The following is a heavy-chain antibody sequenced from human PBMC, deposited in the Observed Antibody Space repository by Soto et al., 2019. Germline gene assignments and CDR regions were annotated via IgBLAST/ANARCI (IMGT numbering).Heavy chain of an antibody. D-gene: IGHD2-21*02. V-gene: IGHV1-18*01. Sequence: QVQLVQSGAEVKKPGASVKVSCKASGYTFTSYGISWVRQAPGQGLEWMGWISAYNGNTNYAQKLQGRVTMTTDTSKSTGYKEVRSLRSADTAVYYWARTVGDFLSSGYDYFDYWGQGTLVTVSS. CDR1: GYTFTSYG. CDR3: ARTVGDFLSSGYDYFDY. J-gene: IGHJ4*02. CDR2: ISAYNGNT.